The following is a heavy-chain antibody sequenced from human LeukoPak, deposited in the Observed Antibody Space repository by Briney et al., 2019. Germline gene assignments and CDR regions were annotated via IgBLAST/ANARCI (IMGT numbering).Heavy chain of an antibody. CDR3: ARVTVEMATIGIEEQYYFDY. J-gene: IGHJ4*02. V-gene: IGHV1-18*01. CDR2: ISAYNGNT. CDR1: GYTFTSYG. D-gene: IGHD5-24*01. Sequence: ASLKVSCKASGYTFTSYGISWVRQAPGQGLEWMGWISAYNGNTNYAQKLQGRVTMTTDTSTSTVYMELSSLRSEDTAVYYCARVTVEMATIGIEEQYYFDYWGQGTLVTVSS.